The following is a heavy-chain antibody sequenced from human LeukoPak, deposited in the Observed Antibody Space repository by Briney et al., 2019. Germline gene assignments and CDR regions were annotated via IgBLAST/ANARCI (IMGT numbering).Heavy chain of an antibody. Sequence: PSETLSLTCSVSGDSISLSFYYWGWIRQPPGKALEWIGSVYYSGTTSYNPSLKSRVTISVDMSKNQFSLKLRSVTAADTAVYYCARVTSRLGWFDPWGQGTLVTVSS. D-gene: IGHD1-14*01. CDR1: GDSISLSFYY. CDR3: ARVTSRLGWFDP. V-gene: IGHV4-39*07. CDR2: VYYSGTT. J-gene: IGHJ5*02.